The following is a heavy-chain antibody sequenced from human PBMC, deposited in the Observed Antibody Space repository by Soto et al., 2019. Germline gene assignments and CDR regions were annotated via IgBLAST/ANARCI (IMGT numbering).Heavy chain of an antibody. V-gene: IGHV4-34*01. J-gene: IGHJ2*01. CDR1: GGSFSGYY. D-gene: IGHD3-9*01. CDR3: ARESHDILTGPPLVWYFDL. Sequence: QVQLQQWGAGPLRPLETLSLTCGVSGGSFSGYYWAWIRQSPGKGLEWIGEINDRGSINYNPSLKSRVSISVDTSKNHYSLNLRSVTAADTAVYYCARESHDILTGPPLVWYFDLWGRGTLVTVSS. CDR2: INDRGSI.